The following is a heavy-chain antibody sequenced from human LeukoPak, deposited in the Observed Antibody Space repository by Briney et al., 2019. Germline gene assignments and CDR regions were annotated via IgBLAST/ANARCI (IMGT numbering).Heavy chain of an antibody. CDR1: GFTFSSYG. CDR2: ISSGTSYI. V-gene: IGHV3-21*01. J-gene: IGHJ4*02. D-gene: IGHD5-18*01. CDR3: ASSLRGYSYGPNFDY. Sequence: GGSLRLSCAASGFTFSSYGMHWVRQAPGKGLEWVSSISSGTSYIYYADSVRGRFTISRDNAKNSLYLQMNSLRAEDTAVYYCASSLRGYSYGPNFDYWGQGTLVTVSS.